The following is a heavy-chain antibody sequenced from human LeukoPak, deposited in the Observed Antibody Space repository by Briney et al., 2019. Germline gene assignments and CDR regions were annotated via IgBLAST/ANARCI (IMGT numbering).Heavy chain of an antibody. CDR1: GFTFSGSA. CDR2: IRSKAHSYAT. J-gene: IGHJ3*02. CDR3: TRHGGRDYYDSSEDAFDI. D-gene: IGHD3-22*01. V-gene: IGHV3-73*01. Sequence: GGSLRLSCAASGFTFSGSAMHWVRQASGKGLEWVGRIRSKAHSYATAYAASVKGRFTISRDDSKNTAYLQMNSLKTEDTAVYYCTRHGGRDYYDSSEDAFDIWGQGAMVIVSS.